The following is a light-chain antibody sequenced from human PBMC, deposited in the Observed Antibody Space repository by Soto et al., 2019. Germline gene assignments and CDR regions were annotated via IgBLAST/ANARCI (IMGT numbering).Light chain of an antibody. CDR1: QSISTY. Sequence: EIVLTQSPATLSLSPGERATLSCRASQSISTYLTWYQQKPGQAPRLLISDASNRATGIPARFTGSGSGTDFTLTISSLEPEDFAVYYCQQRSSWITFGQGTRLEIE. J-gene: IGKJ5*01. V-gene: IGKV3-11*01. CDR2: DAS. CDR3: QQRSSWIT.